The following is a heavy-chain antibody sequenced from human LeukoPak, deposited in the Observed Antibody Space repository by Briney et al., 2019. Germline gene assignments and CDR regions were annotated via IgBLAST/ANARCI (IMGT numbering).Heavy chain of an antibody. CDR3: ARGRVIGGVAPRQIYFDS. CDR1: GYTFTNFD. Sequence: ASVKVSCKASGYTFTNFDINWVRQAPGQGLEWMGWMNPNSGNTDYAQKFQGRVAFSRDTSTSTAYMELTNLRFDDTALYYCARGRVIGGVAPRQIYFDSWGEGTLVTVYS. CDR2: MNPNSGNT. V-gene: IGHV1-8*01. D-gene: IGHD3-16*01. J-gene: IGHJ4*02.